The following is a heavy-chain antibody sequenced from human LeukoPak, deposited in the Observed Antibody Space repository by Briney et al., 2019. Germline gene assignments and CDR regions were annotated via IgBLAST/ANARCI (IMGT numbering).Heavy chain of an antibody. CDR3: ARDVPSIAARPRAFDI. CDR1: GFTFSSYS. Sequence: GGSLRLSCAASGFTFSSYSMNWVRQAPGKGLEWVSYISSSSSTIYYADSVKGRFTISRDNAKNSLYLQMNSLRAEDTAVYYCARDVPSIAARPRAFDIWGQGTMVTVS. V-gene: IGHV3-48*01. J-gene: IGHJ3*02. D-gene: IGHD6-6*01. CDR2: ISSSSSTI.